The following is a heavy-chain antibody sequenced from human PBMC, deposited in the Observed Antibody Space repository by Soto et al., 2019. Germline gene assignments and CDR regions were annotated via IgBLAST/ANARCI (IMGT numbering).Heavy chain of an antibody. J-gene: IGHJ4*02. CDR1: GGTFSSYA. CDR3: ARNTVARGFDY. D-gene: IGHD5-12*01. V-gene: IGHV1-69*06. CDR2: IIPIFGTA. Sequence: SVKVSCKASGGTFSSYAMSWVRQAPGQGLEWMGGIIPIFGTANYAQKFQGRVTITADKSTGTAYMELSSLRSEDTAVYYCARNTVARGFDYWGQGTLVTVSS.